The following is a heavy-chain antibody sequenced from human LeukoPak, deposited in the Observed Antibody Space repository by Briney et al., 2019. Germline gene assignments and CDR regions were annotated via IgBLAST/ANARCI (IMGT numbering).Heavy chain of an antibody. CDR2: IYYSGST. CDR1: GGSISSGGYY. V-gene: IGHV4-31*03. D-gene: IGHD3/OR15-3a*01. CDR3: ARRGFLDYYFDY. J-gene: IGHJ4*02. Sequence: SETLSLTCTVSGGSISSGGYYWSWIRQHPGKGLEWIGYIYYSGSTYYNPSLKSRVTILVDTSKNQFSLKLSSVTAADTAVYYCARRGFLDYYFDYWGQGTLVTVSS.